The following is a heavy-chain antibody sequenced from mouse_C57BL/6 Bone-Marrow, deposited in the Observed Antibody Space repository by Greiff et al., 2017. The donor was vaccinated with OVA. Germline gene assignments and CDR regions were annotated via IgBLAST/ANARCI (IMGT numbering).Heavy chain of an antibody. CDR2: INPYNGRT. CDR3: ARLMFYYYGSSPWYFDV. Sequence: EVQGVESGPVLVKPGASVKMSCKASGYTFTDYYMNWVKQSHGKSLEWIGVINPYNGRTSYNQKFKGKATLTVDKSSSTAYMELNSLTSEDSAVYYCARLMFYYYGSSPWYFDVWGTGTTVTVSS. CDR1: GYTFTDYY. D-gene: IGHD1-1*01. J-gene: IGHJ1*03. V-gene: IGHV1-19*01.